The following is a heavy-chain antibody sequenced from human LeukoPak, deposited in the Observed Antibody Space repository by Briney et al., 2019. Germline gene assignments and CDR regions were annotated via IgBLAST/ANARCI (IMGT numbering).Heavy chain of an antibody. V-gene: IGHV3-48*03. Sequence: PGGSLRLSCVASGFAFSSYEMSWVRQAPGKGLEWVSFISGDGRAIHYADSVRGRFTISADNARNSVVLQMNSLRAEDTAVYYCATSLSGWFGPSAYYCGQGTLVTVSS. CDR3: ATSLSGWFGPSAYY. CDR1: GFAFSSYE. D-gene: IGHD6-19*01. CDR2: ISGDGRAI. J-gene: IGHJ4*02.